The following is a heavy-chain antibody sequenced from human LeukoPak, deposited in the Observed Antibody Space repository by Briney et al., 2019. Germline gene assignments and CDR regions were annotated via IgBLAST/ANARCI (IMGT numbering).Heavy chain of an antibody. J-gene: IGHJ3*02. CDR2: IRGDGVTT. CDR3: AKDRRAAYYYEAFDI. V-gene: IGHV3-23*01. Sequence: GGSLRLSCAASGFTFSSHGMNWVRQAPGKGLEWVSGIRGDGVTTYYADSVKGRFTISRDNSKNTLFLQMNSLRAEDTAVYYCAKDRRAAYYYEAFDIWGQGTMVTVSS. CDR1: GFTFSSHG. D-gene: IGHD3-10*01.